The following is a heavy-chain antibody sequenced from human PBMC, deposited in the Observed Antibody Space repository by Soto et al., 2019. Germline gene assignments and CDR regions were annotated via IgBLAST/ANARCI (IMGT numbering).Heavy chain of an antibody. Sequence: EVQLVESGGGLVQPGGSLRLSCAASGFIFSSYWMSWVRQAPGKGLEWVANIKQDGSEKYYVDSVKGRFTISRDNAKNSLYLQMNSLRAEDTAVYYCARTRWIPNQWGQGTLVTVSS. CDR1: GFIFSSYW. CDR2: IKQDGSEK. D-gene: IGHD5-12*01. CDR3: ARTRWIPNQ. J-gene: IGHJ4*02. V-gene: IGHV3-7*04.